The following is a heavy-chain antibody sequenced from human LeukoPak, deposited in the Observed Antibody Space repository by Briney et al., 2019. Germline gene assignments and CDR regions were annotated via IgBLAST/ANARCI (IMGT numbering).Heavy chain of an antibody. Sequence: SETLSLTRTVSGGSISSGSYYWSWTRQPPGKGLEWIGYIYYSGTTNYNPSLKSRVTISVDTSKNQFSLKLSSVTAADTAVSYCARGAVAGRRFLWFDPWGQGTLVTASS. CDR2: IYYSGTT. J-gene: IGHJ5*02. V-gene: IGHV4-61*01. CDR1: GGSISSGSYY. CDR3: ARGAVAGRRFLWFDP. D-gene: IGHD6-19*01.